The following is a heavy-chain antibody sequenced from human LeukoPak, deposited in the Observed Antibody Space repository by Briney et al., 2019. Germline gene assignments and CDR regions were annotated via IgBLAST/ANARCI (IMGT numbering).Heavy chain of an antibody. Sequence: PGGSLRLSCAASGFTFSSYSMNWVRQAPGKGLEWVSYISSSSSTIYYADSVKGRFTISRDNAKNSLYLQMNSLRAEDTAVYYCARYYGDYVADPLDYWGQGTLVTVSS. CDR3: ARYYGDYVADPLDY. CDR1: GFTFSSYS. CDR2: ISSSSSTI. J-gene: IGHJ4*02. D-gene: IGHD4-17*01. V-gene: IGHV3-48*01.